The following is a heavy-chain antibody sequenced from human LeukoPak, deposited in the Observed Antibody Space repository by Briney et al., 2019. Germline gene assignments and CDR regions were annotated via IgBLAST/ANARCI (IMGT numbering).Heavy chain of an antibody. CDR1: GFTFSSNA. Sequence: GGSLRLSCAASGFTFSSNAMSWVRQAPGKGLEWGSAISGSGGSTYYADSVKGRFTISRDNSKNTLYLQMNSLRAEDTAVYYCAKDRDLADFWSGYPPSLWDYWGQGTLVTVSS. CDR2: ISGSGGST. J-gene: IGHJ4*02. CDR3: AKDRDLADFWSGYPPSLWDY. D-gene: IGHD3-3*01. V-gene: IGHV3-23*01.